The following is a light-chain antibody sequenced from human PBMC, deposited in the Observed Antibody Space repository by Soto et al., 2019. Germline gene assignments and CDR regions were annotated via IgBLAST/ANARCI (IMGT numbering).Light chain of an antibody. CDR3: QQSYSAPWT. V-gene: IGKV4-1*01. CDR1: QSVLYSSDNKNY. CDR2: WAS. J-gene: IGKJ1*01. Sequence: DIVMTQSPDSLAVSLGERATINYRSSQSVLYSSDNKNYLAWYQQKPGQPPKLLIYWASTRESGVPDRFSGSGSGTDSTLTISSLQAEHVAVYYCQQSYSAPWTFGQGTKVDI.